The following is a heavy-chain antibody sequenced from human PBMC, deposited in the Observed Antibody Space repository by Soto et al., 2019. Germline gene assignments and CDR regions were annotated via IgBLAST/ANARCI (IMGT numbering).Heavy chain of an antibody. CDR2: IWYDGSNK. J-gene: IGHJ3*02. CDR1: GFTFSSYG. Sequence: GGSLRLSCAASGFTFSSYGMHWVRQAPGKGLEWVAVIWYDGSNKYYADSVKGRLTISRDNSKNTLYLQMNSLRAEDTAVYYCAREVALYYDFWSGYSDDAFDIWGQGTMVTVSS. D-gene: IGHD3-3*01. CDR3: AREVALYYDFWSGYSDDAFDI. V-gene: IGHV3-33*01.